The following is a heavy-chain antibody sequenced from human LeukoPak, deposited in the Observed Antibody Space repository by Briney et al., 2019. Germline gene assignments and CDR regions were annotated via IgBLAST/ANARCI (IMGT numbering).Heavy chain of an antibody. Sequence: GGSLRLSCAASGFTFRTYGMYWVRQAPGKGLEWVAMIWNDGSKKNHADSVKGRFTISRDNSKDTLYLQMNSLRAEDTAVYYCAKGEFWTRQAEYFQHWGQGTLVTVSS. CDR3: AKGEFWTRQAEYFQH. D-gene: IGHD3/OR15-3a*01. V-gene: IGHV3-33*03. J-gene: IGHJ1*01. CDR1: GFTFRTYG. CDR2: IWNDGSKK.